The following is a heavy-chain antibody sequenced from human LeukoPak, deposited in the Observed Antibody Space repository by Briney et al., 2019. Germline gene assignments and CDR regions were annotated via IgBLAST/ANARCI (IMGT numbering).Heavy chain of an antibody. CDR1: GFTFSSYA. J-gene: IGHJ3*02. CDR2: ISGSGGST. Sequence: GSLRLSCAASGFTFSSYAMSWVRQAPGKGLEWVSAISGSGGSTYYADSVKGRFTISRDNSKNTLYLQMNSLRAEDTAVYYCAKTPDGWGAFDIWGQGTMVTASS. D-gene: IGHD3-16*01. V-gene: IGHV3-23*01. CDR3: AKTPDGWGAFDI.